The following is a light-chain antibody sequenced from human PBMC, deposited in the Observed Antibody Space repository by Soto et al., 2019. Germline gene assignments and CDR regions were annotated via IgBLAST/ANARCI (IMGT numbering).Light chain of an antibody. CDR1: QSVSSS. CDR3: QQYNNWPSIT. CDR2: GAS. V-gene: IGKV3-15*01. J-gene: IGKJ5*01. Sequence: IVMTQSPATLSVSPGERATLSCRASQSVSSSLAWYQHKPGQAPRLLIYGASTRATGTPARFSGSGSGTDFTLTISSLQSEDFAVYYCQQYNNWPSITFGQGTRLEIK.